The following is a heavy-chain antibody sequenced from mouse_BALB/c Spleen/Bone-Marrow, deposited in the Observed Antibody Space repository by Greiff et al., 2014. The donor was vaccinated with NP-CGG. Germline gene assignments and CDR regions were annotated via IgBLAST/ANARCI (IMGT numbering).Heavy chain of an antibody. CDR1: GFNIKDTY. CDR2: IDPANGNT. V-gene: IGHV14-3*02. Sequence: VQLKQSGAELVKPGASVKLSCTASGFNIKDTYMHWVKQRPEQGLEWIGKIDPANGNTKYDPKFQGKATITADTSSNTAYLQLSSLTSEDTAVYYCAGFPFPYWGQGTLVTVSA. J-gene: IGHJ3*01. CDR3: AGFPFPY.